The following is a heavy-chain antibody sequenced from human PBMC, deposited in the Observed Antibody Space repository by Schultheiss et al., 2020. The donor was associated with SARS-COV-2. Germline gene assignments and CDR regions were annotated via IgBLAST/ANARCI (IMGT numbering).Heavy chain of an antibody. CDR3: ARDNSPWYY. V-gene: IGHV3-9*01. J-gene: IGHJ4*02. D-gene: IGHD2-8*01. CDR1: GFTFDDYA. Sequence: GGSLRLSCAASGFTFDDYAMHWVRQAPGKGLEWVSAISGSGGSTYYADSVKCRFTISRDNAKNSLYLQMNSLRAEDTAVYYCARDNSPWYYWGQGTLVTVSS. CDR2: ISGSGGST.